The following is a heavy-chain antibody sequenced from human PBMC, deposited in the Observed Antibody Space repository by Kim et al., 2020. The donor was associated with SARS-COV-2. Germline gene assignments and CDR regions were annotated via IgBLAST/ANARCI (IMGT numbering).Heavy chain of an antibody. CDR2: GRT. V-gene: IGHV3-53*04. Sequence: GRTYYADSVKGRFTISRHNSKNTLYLQMNSLRAEDTAVYYCARDTPMTTHWGQGTLVTVSS. CDR3: ARDTPMTTH. D-gene: IGHD4-17*01. J-gene: IGHJ4*02.